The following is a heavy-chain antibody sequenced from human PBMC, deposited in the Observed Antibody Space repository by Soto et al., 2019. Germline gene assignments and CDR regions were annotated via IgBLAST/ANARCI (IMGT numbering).Heavy chain of an antibody. CDR2: ISYDGSNK. V-gene: IGHV3-30*18. CDR3: AKGVVAARRNYYYGMDV. Sequence: VGSLRLSCAASGFTFSSYGMHWVRQAPGKGLEWVAVISYDGSNKYYADSVKGRFTISRDNSKNTLYLQMNSLRAEDTAVYYCAKGVVAARRNYYYGMDVWGQGTTVTVSS. J-gene: IGHJ6*02. CDR1: GFTFSSYG. D-gene: IGHD6-6*01.